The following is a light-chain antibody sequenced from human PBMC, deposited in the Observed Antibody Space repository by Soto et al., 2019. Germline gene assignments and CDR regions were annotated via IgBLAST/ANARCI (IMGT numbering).Light chain of an antibody. CDR1: QSIGEY. Sequence: DIQLTQSPSSLSASVGDRVSITCRASQSIGEYLNWYQQKPGKAPKLLIYGASTVHAGAASGFSGSGSWTDFTLTIRSLQREDFAPYYCQQSYSVPRTFGQGTRLEMK. V-gene: IGKV1-39*01. CDR2: GAS. CDR3: QQSYSVPRT. J-gene: IGKJ2*02.